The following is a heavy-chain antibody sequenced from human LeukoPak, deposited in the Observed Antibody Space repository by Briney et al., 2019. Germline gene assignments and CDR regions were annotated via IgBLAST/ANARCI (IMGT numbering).Heavy chain of an antibody. J-gene: IGHJ3*02. V-gene: IGHV3-23*01. Sequence: GGSLRLSCAASGFTFSSYAMIWVRQAPGKGLEWVSAISGSGGSTYYADSVKGRFTISRDNSKNTLYLQMNSLRAEDTAVYYCAKDLFSSSWSRGAFDIWGQGTMVTVSS. CDR2: ISGSGGST. CDR3: AKDLFSSSWSRGAFDI. D-gene: IGHD6-13*01. CDR1: GFTFSSYA.